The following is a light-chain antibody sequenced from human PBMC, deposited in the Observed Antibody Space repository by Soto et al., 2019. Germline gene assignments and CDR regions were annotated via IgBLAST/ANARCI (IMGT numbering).Light chain of an antibody. V-gene: IGLV1-40*01. CDR2: HNN. CDR3: QSFAIALGGPI. J-gene: IGLJ2*01. CDR1: SSNIGASYD. Sequence: QSVLTQPPSVSGAPGQRVTISCTGTSSNIGASYDVHWCQHLPGRAPKLLIYHNNIRPSGVPDRFSGSKSGTSASLAITRRQAEDEADYFCQSFAIALGGPIFGVWTKLTVL.